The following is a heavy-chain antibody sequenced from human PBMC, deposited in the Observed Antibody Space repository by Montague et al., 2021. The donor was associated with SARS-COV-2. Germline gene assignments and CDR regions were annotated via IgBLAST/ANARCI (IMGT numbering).Heavy chain of an antibody. CDR1: GFTFSSHA. J-gene: IGHJ4*02. CDR3: ARDGPTGFYYFDY. D-gene: IGHD4-17*01. CDR2: ISSDGGSR. V-gene: IGHV3-30*04. Sequence: SLRLSCAVSGFTFSSHAMHWVRQAPGKGLQWVAFISSDGGSRHFADSVKGRFTISRDHSKNTLYLHMNSLRPEDTAVYYCARDGPTGFYYFDYWGQGTLVTVSS.